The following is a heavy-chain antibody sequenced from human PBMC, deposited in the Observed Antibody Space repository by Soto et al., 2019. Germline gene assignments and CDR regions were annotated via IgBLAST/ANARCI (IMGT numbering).Heavy chain of an antibody. CDR2: ISRAGTSV. V-gene: IGHV3-48*02. Sequence: EVQLVESGGGLAQPGGSLRLSCVASGFTFSSYSINWIRQAPGKGPEWVSWISRAGTSVDYTDSVKGRFTISRDNAENSLYLEMNSLGDEDTSVYACVRDHFYGFDYWGQGTLVTVSS. J-gene: IGHJ4*02. CDR1: GFTFSSYS. D-gene: IGHD4-17*01. CDR3: VRDHFYGFDY.